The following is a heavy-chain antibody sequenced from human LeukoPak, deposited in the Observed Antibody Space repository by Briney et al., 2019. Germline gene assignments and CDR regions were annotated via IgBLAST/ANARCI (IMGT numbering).Heavy chain of an antibody. Sequence: GGSLRLSCAASGFTASSNYMSWVRQVPGKGLEWVSVIYSGGSTYYADSVKGRFTVSRDNSKNTLYLQMNSLRAEDTAVYYCARDLTEGSSWYEHWGQGTLVTVSS. CDR3: ARDLTEGSSWYEH. D-gene: IGHD6-13*01. J-gene: IGHJ5*02. CDR2: IYSGGST. CDR1: GFTASSNY. V-gene: IGHV3-53*01.